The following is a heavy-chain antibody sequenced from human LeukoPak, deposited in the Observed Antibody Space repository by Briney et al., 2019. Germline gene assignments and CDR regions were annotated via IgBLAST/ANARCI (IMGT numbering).Heavy chain of an antibody. V-gene: IGHV3-23*01. CDR2: ISGSGGST. CDR3: AREEWELLFMRAFDI. CDR1: GFTFSNYA. Sequence: PGGSLRLSCAASGFTFSNYAMSWVRQNPGKGLEWVSIISGSGGSTYYADSVKGRFTISRDNSKNMVYLQMNSLRAEDTAVYYCAREEWELLFMRAFDIWGQGTMVTVSS. J-gene: IGHJ3*02. D-gene: IGHD1-26*01.